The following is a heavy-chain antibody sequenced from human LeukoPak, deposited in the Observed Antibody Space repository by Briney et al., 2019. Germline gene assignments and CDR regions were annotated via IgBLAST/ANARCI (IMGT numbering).Heavy chain of an antibody. J-gene: IGHJ4*02. CDR3: ASAPPLYSSYYDSSGYYLDY. CDR2: INPNSGGT. CDR1: GYTFTGYY. V-gene: IGHV1-2*02. D-gene: IGHD3-22*01. Sequence: ASVKVSCKASGYTFTGYYMHWVRQAPGQALEWMGWINPNSGGTNYAQKFQGRVTMTRDTSISTAYMELSRLRSHDTAVYYRASAPPLYSSYYDSSGYYLDYWRQGTLVTVSS.